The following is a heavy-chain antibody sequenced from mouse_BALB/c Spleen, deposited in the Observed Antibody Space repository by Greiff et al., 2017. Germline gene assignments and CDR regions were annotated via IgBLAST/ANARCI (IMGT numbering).Heavy chain of an antibody. CDR3: ASFYYYGSMGFAY. Sequence: VQLQQPGAELVMPGASVKMSCKASGYTFTDYWMHWVKQRPGQGLEWIGAIDTSDSYTSYNQKFKGKATLTVDESSSTAYMQLSSLTSEDSAVYYCASFYYYGSMGFAYWGQGTLVTVSA. D-gene: IGHD1-1*01. J-gene: IGHJ3*01. CDR1: GYTFTDYW. V-gene: IGHV1-69*01. CDR2: IDTSDSYT.